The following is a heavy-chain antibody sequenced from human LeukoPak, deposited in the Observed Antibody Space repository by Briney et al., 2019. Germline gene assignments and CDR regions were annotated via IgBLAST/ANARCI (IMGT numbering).Heavy chain of an antibody. D-gene: IGHD4-17*01. V-gene: IGHV3-30*04. CDR1: GFTFSSYA. CDR3: ARARYGDYGDY. J-gene: IGHJ4*02. Sequence: GGSLRLSCAASGFTFSSYAMHWVRQAPGKGLEWVAVISYDGSNKYYADSVKGRFTISRDNSKNTLYLQMNSLRAEDTAVYYCARARYGDYGDYWGQGTLVTVSS. CDR2: ISYDGSNK.